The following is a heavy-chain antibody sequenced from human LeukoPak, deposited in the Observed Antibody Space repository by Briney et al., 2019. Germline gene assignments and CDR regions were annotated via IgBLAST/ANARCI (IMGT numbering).Heavy chain of an antibody. CDR1: GVSISSYY. D-gene: IGHD1-1*01. V-gene: IGHV4-59*01. CDR3: ARGGSHWLDY. Sequence: SETLSLTCTVSGVSISSYYWTWIRQPPGKGLEWMGYFYYSGTTKYNPSLKSRVTISVDTSKNQFSLRLSSVTAADTAVYYCARGGSHWLDYWGQGTLVTVSS. CDR2: FYYSGTT. J-gene: IGHJ4*02.